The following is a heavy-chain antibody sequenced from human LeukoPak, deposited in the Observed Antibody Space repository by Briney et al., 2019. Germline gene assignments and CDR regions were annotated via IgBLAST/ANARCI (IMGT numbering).Heavy chain of an antibody. CDR1: IPLNKQA. Sequence: GGALRTSCATPWIPLNKQALDLVPQAPRKGLGVVLAFSGSGGSTYYADSVKGRFTISRDNSKNTLHLQMNSLRAEDTAVYYCAKGYDVLTGLVDYWGQGTLVTVSS. CDR3: AKGYDVLTGLVDY. CDR2: FSGSGGST. J-gene: IGHJ4*02. V-gene: IGHV3-23*01. D-gene: IGHD3-9*01.